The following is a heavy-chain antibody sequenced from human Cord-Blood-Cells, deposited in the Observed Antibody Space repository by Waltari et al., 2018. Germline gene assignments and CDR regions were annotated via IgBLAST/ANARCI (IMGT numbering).Heavy chain of an antibody. CDR3: AKFPPWRDYDFWSGYYDAFDI. CDR2: ISGSGGST. V-gene: IGHV3-23*01. J-gene: IGHJ3*02. CDR1: GFTFSSYA. D-gene: IGHD3-3*01. Sequence: EVQLLESGGGLVQPGGSLRLSCAASGFTFSSYAMSWVRQAPGTGLEWVSAISGSGGSTYYADSVKGRFTISRDNSKNTLYLQMNSLRAEDTAVYYCAKFPPWRDYDFWSGYYDAFDIWGQGTMVTVSS.